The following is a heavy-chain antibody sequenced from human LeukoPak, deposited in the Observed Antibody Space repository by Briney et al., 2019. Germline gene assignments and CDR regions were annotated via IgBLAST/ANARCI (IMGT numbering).Heavy chain of an antibody. CDR1: GYTFTSYG. J-gene: IGHJ4*02. CDR2: ISAYNGNT. Sequence: ASVKVSCKASGYTFTSYGISWVRQAPGQGLEWMGWISAYNGNTNYAQKLQGRVTVTTDTSTSTAYMELRSLRSDDTAVYYCASGIAADSHFDYWGQGTLVTVSS. V-gene: IGHV1-18*01. CDR3: ASGIAADSHFDY. D-gene: IGHD6-13*01.